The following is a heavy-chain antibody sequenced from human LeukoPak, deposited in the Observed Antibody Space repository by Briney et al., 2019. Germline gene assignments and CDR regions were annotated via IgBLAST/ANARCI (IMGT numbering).Heavy chain of an antibody. Sequence: SVKASCKASGGTFSSYAISWVRQAPGQGLEWMGGIIPIFGTANYAQKFQGRVTMTRDTSISTAYMELRRLRSDDTAVYYCARDFERPDYWGQGTLVTVSS. CDR1: GGTFSSYA. CDR3: ARDFERPDY. CDR2: IIPIFGTA. J-gene: IGHJ4*02. V-gene: IGHV1-69*05.